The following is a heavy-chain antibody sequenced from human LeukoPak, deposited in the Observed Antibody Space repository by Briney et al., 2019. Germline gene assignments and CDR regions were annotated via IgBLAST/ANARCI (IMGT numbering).Heavy chain of an antibody. CDR1: GGSISSYY. CDR3: ARQCSSTSCLFDY. J-gene: IGHJ4*02. CDR2: IYTSGST. Sequence: SETLSLTCTVSGGSISSYYWSWIRQPPGKGLEWIGYIYTSGSTNYNPSLKSRVTISVDTSKNQFSLKLSSVTAADTAVYYCARQCSSTSCLFDYWGQGTLVTVSS. D-gene: IGHD2-2*01. V-gene: IGHV4-4*09.